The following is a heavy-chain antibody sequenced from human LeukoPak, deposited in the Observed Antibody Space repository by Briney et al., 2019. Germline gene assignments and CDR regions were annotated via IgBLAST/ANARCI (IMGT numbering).Heavy chain of an antibody. CDR3: ASSKSSSWYPFYFDF. D-gene: IGHD6-13*01. V-gene: IGHV5-51*01. CDR1: GYSFTTYW. J-gene: IGHJ4*02. CDR2: IYPGDSDT. Sequence: GESLKIPCKGSGYSFTTYWIGWVRQMPGKGLEWMGIIYPGDSDTRYRPSFQGQVTISADKSISTAYLQWSSLKASDTAIYYCASSKSSSWYPFYFDFWGQGTLVTVSS.